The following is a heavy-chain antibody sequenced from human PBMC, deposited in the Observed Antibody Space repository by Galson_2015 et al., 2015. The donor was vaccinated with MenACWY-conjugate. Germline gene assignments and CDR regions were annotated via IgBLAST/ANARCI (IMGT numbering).Heavy chain of an antibody. CDR3: ARRGYNHGFDD. CDR1: GYRFTSYL. V-gene: IGHV5-51*01. D-gene: IGHD5-18*01. Sequence: QSGAEVTQPGESLKISCTGSGYRFTSYLIGWVRQMPGKGLEWMGVIYPADSDTRYSPSFQGQVTISADKSINTAYLQWSSLKASDTAMYYCARRGYNHGFDDWGQGTLVTVSS. J-gene: IGHJ5*02. CDR2: IYPADSDT.